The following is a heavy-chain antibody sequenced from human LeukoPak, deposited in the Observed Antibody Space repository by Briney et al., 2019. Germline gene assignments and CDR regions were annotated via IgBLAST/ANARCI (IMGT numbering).Heavy chain of an antibody. CDR1: GFIFPNAW. V-gene: IGHV3-15*01. J-gene: IGHJ1*01. CDR3: VTDGGLLPYYFTY. D-gene: IGHD3-10*01. Sequence: PGGSLRLSCAASGFIFPNAWIHWVRQAPGKGLEWVGRIKNKNSGRTTNYIAPVKGRFTISRDDSRNTLYLERDSRKTEYTAVYYCVTDGGLLPYYFTYWGQGTLVTVSS. CDR2: IKNKNSGRTT.